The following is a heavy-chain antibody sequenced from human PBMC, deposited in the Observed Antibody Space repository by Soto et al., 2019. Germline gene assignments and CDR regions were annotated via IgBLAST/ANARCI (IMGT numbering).Heavy chain of an antibody. CDR1: GYTFTSYA. V-gene: IGHV1-3*01. Sequence: ASVKVSGKASGYTFTSYAMHWVRQAPGQRLEWMGWINAGNGNTKYSQKFQGRVTITRDTSASTAYMELSSLRSEDTAVYYCARDLLDFWSGQPTYYFDYWGQGTLVTVSS. CDR2: INAGNGNT. D-gene: IGHD3-3*01. CDR3: ARDLLDFWSGQPTYYFDY. J-gene: IGHJ4*02.